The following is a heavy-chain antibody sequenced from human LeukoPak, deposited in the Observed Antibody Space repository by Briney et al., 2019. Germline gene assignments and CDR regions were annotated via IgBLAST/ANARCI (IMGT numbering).Heavy chain of an antibody. D-gene: IGHD2-2*01. J-gene: IGHJ4*02. CDR3: AREIVVVPAAISHSESESDY. Sequence: ASVKVSFKSSGYTFTGYYMHWVRQAPGQGLEWMGWINPNSSGTNYAQKFQGRVTMTRDTSISTAYMELSRLRSDDTAVYYCAREIVVVPAAISHSESESDYSGQGTLVTVSS. CDR1: GYTFTGYY. V-gene: IGHV1-2*02. CDR2: INPNSSGT.